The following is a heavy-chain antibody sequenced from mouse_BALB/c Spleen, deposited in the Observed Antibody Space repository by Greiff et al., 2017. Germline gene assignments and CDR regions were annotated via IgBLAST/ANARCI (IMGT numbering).Heavy chain of an antibody. J-gene: IGHJ3*01. CDR3: ARAYYRYDRFAY. V-gene: IGHV1-63*02. CDR1: GYTFTNYW. CDR2: IYPGGGYT. Sequence: QVQLHQSGAELVRPGTSVKISCKASGYTFTNYWLGWVKQRPGHGLEWIGDIYPGGGYTNYNEKFKGKATLTADTSSSTAYMQLSSLTSEDSAVYFCARAYYRYDRFAYWGQGTLVTVSA. D-gene: IGHD2-14*01.